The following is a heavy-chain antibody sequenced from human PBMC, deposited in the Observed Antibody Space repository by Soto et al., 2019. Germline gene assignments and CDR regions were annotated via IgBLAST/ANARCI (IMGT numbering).Heavy chain of an antibody. CDR2: IKDGGLT. D-gene: IGHD5-12*01. J-gene: IGHJ4*02. CDR1: GGSLSGYY. Sequence: QVQLQQWGAGLLKPSETLSLTCVVYGGSLSGYYWSWIRQPPGKGLEWIGEIKDGGLTNYSPSLKSXXTXSXXRPLNQFSQQLHSVTAADTAVYYCARGQEGVVATHWDQGALVTVSS. CDR3: ARGQEGVVATH. V-gene: IGHV4-34*01.